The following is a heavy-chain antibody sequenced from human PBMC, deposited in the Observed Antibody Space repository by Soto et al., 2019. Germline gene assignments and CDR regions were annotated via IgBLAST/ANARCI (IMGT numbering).Heavy chain of an antibody. CDR2: IYYSGGT. J-gene: IGHJ4*01. CDR1: GGSISSGSYY. Sequence: PSETLSLTCAVYGGSISSGSYYWSWIRKHPGKGVAWVGYIYYSGGTYYIPSLKSRVPISVDTSKNQFSLKLSSVTAADTAVYYCARVNIHQGLRSGTYYFDYWGHGTLVTHSS. CDR3: ARVNIHQGLRSGTYYFDY. V-gene: IGHV4-31*11. D-gene: IGHD3-3*01.